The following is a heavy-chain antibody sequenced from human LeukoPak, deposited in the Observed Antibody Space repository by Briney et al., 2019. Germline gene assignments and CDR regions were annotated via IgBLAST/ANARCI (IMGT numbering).Heavy chain of an antibody. Sequence: SETLSLTCAVYGGSFSGYYWSWIRQPPGKGLEWIGEINHSGSTNYNPSLKSRVTISVDTSKNQFSLKLSSVTAADTAVYYCAGPAGSVKLYYFDYWGQGTLVTVSS. D-gene: IGHD3-10*01. J-gene: IGHJ4*02. V-gene: IGHV4-34*01. CDR1: GGSFSGYY. CDR3: AGPAGSVKLYYFDY. CDR2: INHSGST.